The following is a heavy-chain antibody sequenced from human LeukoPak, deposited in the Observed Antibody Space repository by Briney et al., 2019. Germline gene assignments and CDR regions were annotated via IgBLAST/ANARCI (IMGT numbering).Heavy chain of an antibody. V-gene: IGHV1-18*01. CDR1: GYTFTSYG. D-gene: IGHD5-12*01. Sequence: ASVKVSCKASGYTFTSYGNSWVRQAPGQGLEWMGWISAYNGSTNYAQKLQGRVTMTTDTSTSTAYMELRSLRSDDTAVYYCARGSRRGYSGYDLPAPPLPFDYWGQGTLVTVSS. J-gene: IGHJ4*02. CDR2: ISAYNGST. CDR3: ARGSRRGYSGYDLPAPPLPFDY.